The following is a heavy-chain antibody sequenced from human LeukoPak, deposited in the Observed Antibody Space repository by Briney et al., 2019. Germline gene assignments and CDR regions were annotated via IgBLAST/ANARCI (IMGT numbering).Heavy chain of an antibody. CDR2: IYYSGST. J-gene: IGHJ5*02. Sequence: SETLSLTCTVSGGSISSYYWSWIRQPPGKGLEWIGYIYYSGSTNYNPSLKSQVTISVDTSKNQFSLKLSSVTAADTAVYYWARMETYYDILTGYYNGWFDPWGQGTLVTVSS. CDR3: ARMETYYDILTGYYNGWFDP. CDR1: GGSISSYY. V-gene: IGHV4-59*08. D-gene: IGHD3-9*01.